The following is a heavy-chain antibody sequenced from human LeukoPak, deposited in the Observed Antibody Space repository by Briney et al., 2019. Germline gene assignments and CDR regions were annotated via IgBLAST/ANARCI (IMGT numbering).Heavy chain of an antibody. Sequence: SETLSLTCTVSGGSISSSSYYWGWIRQPPGKGLEWVGEIYLRGNTNYNPSLESRVTISVDESKTQLSLRLESVTAADTAVYYCARGTITTVTDSWGPGTLVTVSS. CDR1: GGSISSSSYY. J-gene: IGHJ4*02. V-gene: IGHV4-39*07. D-gene: IGHD4-17*01. CDR3: ARGTITTVTDS. CDR2: IYLRGNT.